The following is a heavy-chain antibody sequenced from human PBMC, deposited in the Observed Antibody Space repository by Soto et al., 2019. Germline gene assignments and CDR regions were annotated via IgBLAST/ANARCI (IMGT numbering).Heavy chain of an antibody. CDR3: ARGGDSYNYGAVY. V-gene: IGHV1-69*01. Sequence: QVQLVQSGAEVKEPGSSVKVSCKASGGGNLRDYRTTWVRRASGQGLEWMGGIIPKLGSANYAQNFQGRVTITAHESTNTVYMELRSLRSDDTAVYYCARGGDSYNYGAVYWGQGTPVTVSS. CDR1: GGGNLRDYR. CDR2: IIPKLGSA. J-gene: IGHJ4*02. D-gene: IGHD2-21*01.